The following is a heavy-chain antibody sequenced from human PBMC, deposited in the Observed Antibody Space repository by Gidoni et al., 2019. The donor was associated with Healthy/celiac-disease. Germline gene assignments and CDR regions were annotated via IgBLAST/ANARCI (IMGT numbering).Heavy chain of an antibody. CDR3: AKEVLRLELLGY. CDR2: ISGSGGST. J-gene: IGHJ4*02. D-gene: IGHD1-7*01. Sequence: EVQLVESGACLVQPGGSLSLSCAPSGFTFRSYVMRWVRQAPGKGVVVVSAISGSGGSTYYEDCVKSRFTISRDKSKNTLYLQRNSLRAEYTAVYYCAKEVLRLELLGYWGQGTLVTVSS. V-gene: IGHV3-23*04. CDR1: GFTFRSYV.